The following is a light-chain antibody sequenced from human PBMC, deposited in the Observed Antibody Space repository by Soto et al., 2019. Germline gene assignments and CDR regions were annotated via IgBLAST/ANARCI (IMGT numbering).Light chain of an antibody. V-gene: IGKV3-15*01. CDR2: GAS. J-gene: IGKJ2*01. CDR3: QQYNNWPYT. Sequence: EIVMTQSPATPSVSPGERATLFCRASQSVSINLAWYQQKPGQAPRLLIYGASTRATGIPARFSGSGSGTEFTLTISSLQSEDFAVYYCQQYNNWPYTFGQGTKLEIK. CDR1: QSVSIN.